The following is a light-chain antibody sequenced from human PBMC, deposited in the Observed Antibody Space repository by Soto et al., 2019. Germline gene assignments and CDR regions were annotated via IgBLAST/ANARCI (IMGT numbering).Light chain of an antibody. V-gene: IGLV2-14*03. CDR3: SSYTSSSTLGV. CDR1: SSDVGGYNY. CDR2: DVN. Sequence: QSALTQPASESGSPGQSITISCTGSSSDVGGYNYVSWYQQHPGTAPKLIIYDVNNRPSGVYDRFSGSKSGNTASLTISGLQAEDEADYYCSSYTSSSTLGVFGGGTKVTVL. J-gene: IGLJ3*02.